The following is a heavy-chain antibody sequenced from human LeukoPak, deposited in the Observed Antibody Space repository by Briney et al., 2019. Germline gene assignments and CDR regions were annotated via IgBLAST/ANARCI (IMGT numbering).Heavy chain of an antibody. CDR2: ISSSGSTI. J-gene: IGHJ5*02. Sequence: PGGSLRLSCAASGFTFSDYYMSWIRQAPGKGLEWVSYISSSGSTIYYADSVKGRFTISRDNARNSLYLQMNSLRAEDTALYYCARGRGYCSGGSCYYNWFDPWGQGTLVTVSS. V-gene: IGHV3-11*01. D-gene: IGHD2-15*01. CDR1: GFTFSDYY. CDR3: ARGRGYCSGGSCYYNWFDP.